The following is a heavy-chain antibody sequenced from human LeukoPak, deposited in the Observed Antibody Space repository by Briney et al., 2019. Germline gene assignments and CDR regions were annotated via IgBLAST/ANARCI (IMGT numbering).Heavy chain of an antibody. CDR3: ARDTTLEYYMDV. CDR2: INPNSGGT. Sequence: ASVKVSCKASGYTFTSYDINWVRQATGQGLEWMGWINPNSGGTNYAQKFQGRVTMTRDTSISTAYMELSRLRSDDTAVYYCARDTTLEYYMDVWGKGTTVTVSS. CDR1: GYTFTSYD. D-gene: IGHD1-1*01. V-gene: IGHV1-2*02. J-gene: IGHJ6*03.